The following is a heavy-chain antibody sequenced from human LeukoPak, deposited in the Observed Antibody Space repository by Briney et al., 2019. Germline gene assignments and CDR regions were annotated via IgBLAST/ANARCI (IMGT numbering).Heavy chain of an antibody. J-gene: IGHJ4*02. V-gene: IGHV4-34*01. CDR3: ARRRAVAGHFDY. D-gene: IGHD6-19*01. Sequence: PSETLSLTCAVYGGSFSGYYWSWIRQPPGKGLEWIGEINHSRSTNYNPSLKSRVTISVDTSKNQFSLKLSSVTAADTAVYYCARRRAVAGHFDYWGQGTLVTVSS. CDR2: INHSRST. CDR1: GGSFSGYY.